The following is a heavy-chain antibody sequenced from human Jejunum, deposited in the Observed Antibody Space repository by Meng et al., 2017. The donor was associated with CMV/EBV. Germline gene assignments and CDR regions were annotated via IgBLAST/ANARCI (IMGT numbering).Heavy chain of an antibody. J-gene: IGHJ4*02. V-gene: IGHV3-23*01. CDR2: ISGSGDST. CDR1: GFTFSRYA. CDR3: AKGLHNWNSLFDY. Sequence: LLESVGALILAGWSLRVSCSAAGFTFSRYAMSWVRQAPAKGLEWVSVISGSGDSTYYADSVQGRFTMSRDNSKNTLYLQMNTLRAEDTAIYYCAKGLHNWNSLFDYSGQGTLVTVSS. D-gene: IGHD1-7*01.